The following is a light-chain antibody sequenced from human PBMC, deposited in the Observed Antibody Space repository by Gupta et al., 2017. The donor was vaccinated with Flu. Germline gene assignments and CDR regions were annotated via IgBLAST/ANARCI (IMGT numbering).Light chain of an antibody. CDR3: LQYNNYPFT. CDR1: QGIGTS. Sequence: ITCRASQGIGTSLAWFQQNPGKVPKPLIYAASSLQGGVPSKFGGSGSGADFTLTISNLQPEDFATYYCLQYNNYPFTFGQGTRLEIK. CDR2: AAS. V-gene: IGKV1-16*02. J-gene: IGKJ5*01.